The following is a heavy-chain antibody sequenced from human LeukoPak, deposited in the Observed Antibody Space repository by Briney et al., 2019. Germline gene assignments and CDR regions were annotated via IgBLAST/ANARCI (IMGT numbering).Heavy chain of an antibody. V-gene: IGHV3-9*03. CDR2: ISWNSGSI. CDR1: GFTFDDYA. CDR3: AKDGSRYGGYDSSLFDY. D-gene: IGHD5-12*01. Sequence: QTGGSLRLSCAASGFTFDDYAMHWVQQAPGKGLEWVSGISWNSGSIGYADSVKGRFTISRDNAKNSLYLQMNSLRAEDMALYYCAKDGSRYGGYDSSLFDYWGQGTLVTVSS. J-gene: IGHJ4*02.